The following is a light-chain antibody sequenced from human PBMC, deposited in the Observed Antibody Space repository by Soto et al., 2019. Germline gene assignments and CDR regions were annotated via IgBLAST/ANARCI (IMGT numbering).Light chain of an antibody. J-gene: IGKJ2*01. CDR1: QGISSA. V-gene: IGKV1-13*02. CDR3: QQFNSYPMYT. CDR2: DAS. Sequence: AIQLTQSPSSLSASVGDRVTITCRASQGISSALAWYQQKPGKAPKLLIYDASSLESGVPSRFSRSRFWTEFTLTLSSLQPEDFATFYCQQFNSYPMYTFGQGTKLEIK.